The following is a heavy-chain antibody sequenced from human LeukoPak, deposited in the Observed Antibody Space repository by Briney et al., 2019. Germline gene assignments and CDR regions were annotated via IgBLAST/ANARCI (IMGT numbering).Heavy chain of an antibody. J-gene: IGHJ5*02. CDR3: ARDCGPDYYDSSGYYYDWFDP. D-gene: IGHD3-22*01. V-gene: IGHV3-21*01. CDR1: GFTFSSYS. CDR2: ISSSSSYI. Sequence: KPGGSLRLSCAASGFTFSSYSMNWVRQAPGKGLEWVSSISSSSSYIYYADSVKGRFTISRDNAKNSLYLQMNSLRAEDTAVYYRARDCGPDYYDSSGYYYDWFDPWGQGTLVTVSS.